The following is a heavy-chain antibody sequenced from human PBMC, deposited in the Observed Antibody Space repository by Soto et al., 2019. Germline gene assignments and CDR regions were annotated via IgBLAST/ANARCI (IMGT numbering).Heavy chain of an antibody. V-gene: IGHV3-21*01. Sequence: GGSLRLSCAASGFTFSSYSMNWVRQAPGKGLEWVSSISSSSSYIYYADSVKGRFTISRDNAKNPLYLQMNSLRAEDTAVYYCARDLPAAANNWFDPWGQGTLVTVSS. CDR3: ARDLPAAANNWFDP. D-gene: IGHD2-2*01. J-gene: IGHJ5*02. CDR1: GFTFSSYS. CDR2: ISSSSSYI.